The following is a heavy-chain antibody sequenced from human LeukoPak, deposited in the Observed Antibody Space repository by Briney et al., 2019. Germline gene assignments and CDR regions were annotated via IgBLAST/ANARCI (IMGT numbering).Heavy chain of an antibody. J-gene: IGHJ3*02. D-gene: IGHD5-18*01. CDR2: IKQDGSEE. CDR1: GFTFSTYW. Sequence: GGSLRLSCAASGFTFSTYWMTWVRQAPGKGLECVANIKQDGSEEYYVDSVKGRFTISRDNAKNLLYLQMSGLRADDTAVYYCARDRANGYSYGYGESDAFDIWGQGTMVTVSS. CDR3: ARDRANGYSYGYGESDAFDI. V-gene: IGHV3-7*01.